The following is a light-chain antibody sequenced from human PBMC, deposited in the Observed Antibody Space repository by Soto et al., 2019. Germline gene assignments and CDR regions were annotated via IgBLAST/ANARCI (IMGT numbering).Light chain of an antibody. CDR3: HQYYTTPQT. CDR1: QSVLDNSTTKSY. V-gene: IGKV4-1*01. CDR2: WAS. Sequence: VLTQSPSSLAVSLGERATVNCRSSQSVLDNSTTKSYLAWYQKKPGHPPKLLVHWASVREAGVPDRFSGGGSWTDFTLTISSLQAEDVAVYYCHQYYTTPQTFGQGTQLEIK. J-gene: IGKJ2*01.